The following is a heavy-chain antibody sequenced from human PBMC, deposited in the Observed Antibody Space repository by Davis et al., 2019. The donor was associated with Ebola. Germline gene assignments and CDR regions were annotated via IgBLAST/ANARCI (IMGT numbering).Heavy chain of an antibody. Sequence: GGSLRLSCAASGFTFNQYAMTWVRQAPGKGLEWVSTLGTSADTYYAESVKGRFTISRDNSKNTLYLQMNGLRVEDTAIYYCAKDTSNIWFDIWGQGTMVTVSS. D-gene: IGHD1-26*01. CDR3: AKDTSNIWFDI. CDR2: LGTSADT. V-gene: IGHV3-23*01. J-gene: IGHJ3*02. CDR1: GFTFNQYA.